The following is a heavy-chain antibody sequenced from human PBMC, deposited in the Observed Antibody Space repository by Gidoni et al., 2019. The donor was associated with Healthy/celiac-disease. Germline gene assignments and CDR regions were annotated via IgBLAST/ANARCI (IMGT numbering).Heavy chain of an antibody. CDR1: GFPFSSYG. CDR3: AVTGYYYYYYGMDV. J-gene: IGHJ6*02. Sequence: QVQLVESGGVVVQPGRSLRLSCAASGFPFSSYGMHWVRQAPGKGLEWVAVIWYDGSNKYYADSVKGRFTISRDNSKNTLYLQMNSRRAEDTAVYYCAVTGYYYYYYGMDVWGQGTTVTVSS. V-gene: IGHV3-33*01. CDR2: IWYDGSNK.